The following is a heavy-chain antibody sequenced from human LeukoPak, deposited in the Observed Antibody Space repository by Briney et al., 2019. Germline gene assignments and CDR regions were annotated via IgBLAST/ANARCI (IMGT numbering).Heavy chain of an antibody. D-gene: IGHD3-16*01. CDR1: GFFFDDYG. CDR2: ISYDGSNK. V-gene: IGHV3-30*03. CDR3: ARGGSLRPKYYYGMDV. J-gene: IGHJ6*02. Sequence: GGSLRLSCAASGFFFDDYGMHWVRQAPGKGLEWVAVISYDGSNKYYADSVKGRFTISRDNSKNTLYLQMNSLRAEDTAVYYCARGGSLRPKYYYGMDVWGQGTTVTVSS.